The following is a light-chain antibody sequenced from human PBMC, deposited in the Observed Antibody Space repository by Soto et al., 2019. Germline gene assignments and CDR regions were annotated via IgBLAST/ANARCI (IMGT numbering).Light chain of an antibody. V-gene: IGKV1-6*01. CDR3: LQDYNYPLT. Sequence: AIQMTQFPSSLSASVGDRVTITCRASQGIRNDLGWYQQKPGKAPKLLIYAASSLQSGVPSGFSGSGSGTDFTLTISSLQPEDFATYYCLQDYNYPLTFGGGTKVDIK. CDR2: AAS. J-gene: IGKJ4*01. CDR1: QGIRND.